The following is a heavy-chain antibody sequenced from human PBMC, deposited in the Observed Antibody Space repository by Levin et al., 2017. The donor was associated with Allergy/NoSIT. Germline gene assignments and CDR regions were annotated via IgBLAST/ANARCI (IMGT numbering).Heavy chain of an antibody. J-gene: IGHJ4*02. V-gene: IGHV1-18*01. Sequence: ASVKVSCKASGYTFTSYGISWVRQAPGQGLEWMGWISAYNGNTSYAQKLQGRVTMTTDTSTSTAYMELRSLRSDDTAVYYCARDIRGAYYDILTGYPHYYFDYWGQGTLVTVSS. CDR3: ARDIRGAYYDILTGYPHYYFDY. CDR1: GYTFTSYG. D-gene: IGHD3-9*01. CDR2: ISAYNGNT.